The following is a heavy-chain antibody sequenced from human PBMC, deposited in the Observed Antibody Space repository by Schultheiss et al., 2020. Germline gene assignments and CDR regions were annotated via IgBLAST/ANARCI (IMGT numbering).Heavy chain of an antibody. J-gene: IGHJ4*02. CDR1: GYTFTRYG. CDR3: ASSSGWYFQGGVDY. V-gene: IGHV1-18*01. CDR2: ISAYNGNT. D-gene: IGHD6-13*01. Sequence: ASVKVSCKASGYTFTRYGISWVRQAPGQRLEWMGWISAYNGNTNYAQKLQGRVTMTTDTSTSTAYMELRSLRSDDTAVYYCASSSGWYFQGGVDYWGQGTLVTVSS.